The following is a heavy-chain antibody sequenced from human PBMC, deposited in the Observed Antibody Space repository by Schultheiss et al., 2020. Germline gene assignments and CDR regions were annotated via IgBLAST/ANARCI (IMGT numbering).Heavy chain of an antibody. CDR2: ISWNSNRM. Sequence: GGSLRLSCEASGFTFDDFAMHWVRQAPGKGLEWISGISWNSNRMDYADSVKGRFIISRDNAQNTVFLHMNSLKAEDTAVYYCARGDGIVGVFDYWGQGTLGTVSA. V-gene: IGHV3-9*01. CDR3: ARGDGIVGVFDY. CDR1: GFTFDDFA. D-gene: IGHD3-16*01. J-gene: IGHJ4*02.